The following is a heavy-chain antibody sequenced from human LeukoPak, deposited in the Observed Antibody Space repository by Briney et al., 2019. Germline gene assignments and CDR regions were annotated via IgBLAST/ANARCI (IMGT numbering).Heavy chain of an antibody. CDR2: FDPEDGET. V-gene: IGHV1-24*01. J-gene: IGHJ6*02. CDR1: GYTLTELS. CDR3: ARTSGSYFLYYYYGMDV. Sequence: ASVKVSCKVSGYTLTELSIHWVRQAPGKGLEWMGGFDPEDGETIYAQKFQGRVTMTRNTSISTAYMELSSLRSEDTAVYYCARTSGSYFLYYYYGMDVWGQGTTVTVSS. D-gene: IGHD1-26*01.